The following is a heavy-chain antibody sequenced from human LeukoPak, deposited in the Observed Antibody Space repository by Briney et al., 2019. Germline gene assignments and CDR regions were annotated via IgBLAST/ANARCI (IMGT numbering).Heavy chain of an antibody. V-gene: IGHV3-33*01. D-gene: IGHD1-26*01. Sequence: GGSLRLSCAASGFTFSSYGMHWVRQAPGKGLEWVAVIWYDGSNKYYADSVKGRFTISRDNSKNTLYLQMNSLRAEDTAVYYCARDGYSGSYYGERGYLSYWGQGTLVTVPS. CDR3: ARDGYSGSYYGERGYLSY. J-gene: IGHJ4*02. CDR2: IWYDGSNK. CDR1: GFTFSSYG.